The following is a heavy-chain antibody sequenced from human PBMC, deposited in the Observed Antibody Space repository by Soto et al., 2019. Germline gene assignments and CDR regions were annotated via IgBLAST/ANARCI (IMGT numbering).Heavy chain of an antibody. CDR2: NNPNSGGT. CDR3: ARDKYCDTGFDAFDI. CDR1: GYTFTGYY. Sequence: QVQLVQSGAEVKKPGASVKVSCKASGYTFTGYYMHWVRQAPGQGLEWMGWNNPNSGGTNYAQKFQGRVTMTSDTSSSTAYMELRRLRSDDTAVYYCARDKYCDTGFDAFDIWGQGTMVTVSS. D-gene: IGHD4-17*01. J-gene: IGHJ3*02. V-gene: IGHV1-2*02.